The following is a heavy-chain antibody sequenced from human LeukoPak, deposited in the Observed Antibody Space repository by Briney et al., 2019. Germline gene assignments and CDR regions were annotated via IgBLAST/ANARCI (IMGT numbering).Heavy chain of an antibody. J-gene: IGHJ4*02. Sequence: ASVRVSCKASGYTFTGYYMHWVRQAPGQGLEWMGRINPNSGGTDSAQKFQGRVTMTRDTSINTAYMELSRLRSDDTAVYYCARWGLTYYCDSSGSDQGGGNYWGQGTLVTVSS. CDR2: INPNSGGT. CDR3: ARWGLTYYCDSSGSDQGGGNY. CDR1: GYTFTGYY. V-gene: IGHV1-2*06. D-gene: IGHD3-22*01.